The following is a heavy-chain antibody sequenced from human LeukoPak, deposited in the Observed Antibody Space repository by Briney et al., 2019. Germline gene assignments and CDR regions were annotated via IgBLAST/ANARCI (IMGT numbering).Heavy chain of an antibody. V-gene: IGHV4-30-4*01. Sequence: SETLSLTCTVSGGSISSGDSYWSWIRQPPGKGLEWIGYIYYSGSTYYNPSLKSRVTISVDTSKNQFSLKLSSVTAADTAVYYCARGLAVRGVTDYWGQGTLVTVPS. CDR2: IYYSGST. CDR1: GGSISSGDSY. D-gene: IGHD3-10*01. CDR3: ARGLAVRGVTDY. J-gene: IGHJ4*02.